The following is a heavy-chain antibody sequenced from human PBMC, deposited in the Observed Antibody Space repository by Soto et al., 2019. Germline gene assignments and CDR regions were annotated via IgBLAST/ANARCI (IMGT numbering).Heavy chain of an antibody. CDR1: GGTFSSYT. J-gene: IGHJ4*02. Sequence: QVQLVQSGAEVKKPGSSVKVSCKASGGTFSSYTISWVRQAPGQGHECMGRIIHILGIANYAKKCQGRVTITADKSTSTAYMELSSLRSEDTAVYYCAGHTSDDSSGEFDYSGQGTLVTVSS. CDR2: IIHILGIA. V-gene: IGHV1-69*02. CDR3: AGHTSDDSSGEFDY. D-gene: IGHD3-22*01.